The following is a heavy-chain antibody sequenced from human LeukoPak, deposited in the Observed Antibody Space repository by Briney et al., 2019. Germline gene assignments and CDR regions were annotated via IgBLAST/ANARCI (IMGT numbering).Heavy chain of an antibody. J-gene: IGHJ4*02. CDR3: ARDQYSYAHAAH. Sequence: GGSLRLSCAASGFTFSDYYMTWIRQAPGKGLEWVSVIYSGGTTYYADSVKGRFTISRDNSKNTLHLQMNSLRAEDTAVYYCARDQYSYAHAAHWGQGTLVTVSS. CDR2: IYSGGTT. D-gene: IGHD5-18*01. V-gene: IGHV3-66*01. CDR1: GFTFSDYY.